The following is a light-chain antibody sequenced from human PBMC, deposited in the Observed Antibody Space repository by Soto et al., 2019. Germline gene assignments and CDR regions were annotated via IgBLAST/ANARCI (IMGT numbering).Light chain of an antibody. CDR2: DAS. CDR1: QSFSGY. J-gene: IGKJ5*01. V-gene: IGKV3-11*01. Sequence: DILLTQSPATLSLSPGERATLSCRASQSFSGYLAWYQQKPGQAPRLLIYDASKRATGIPARFSGRGSGTDFTLPISSLEPEDVAVYYCQQRSNWPPVITFGQGTRLEIK. CDR3: QQRSNWPPVIT.